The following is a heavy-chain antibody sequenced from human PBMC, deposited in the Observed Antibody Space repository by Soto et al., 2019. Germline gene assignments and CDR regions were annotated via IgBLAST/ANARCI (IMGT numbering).Heavy chain of an antibody. CDR1: GFTFSSYA. D-gene: IGHD3-16*01. CDR2: ISGSGGST. J-gene: IGHJ4*02. V-gene: IGHV3-23*01. CDR3: AKTGFRITFGGVMDY. Sequence: VGSLRLSCAASGFTFSSYAMSWVRQAPGKGLEWVSAISGSGGSTYYADSVKGRFTISRDNSKNTLYLQMNSLRAEDTAVYYCAKTGFRITFGGVMDYWGQGTLVTVSS.